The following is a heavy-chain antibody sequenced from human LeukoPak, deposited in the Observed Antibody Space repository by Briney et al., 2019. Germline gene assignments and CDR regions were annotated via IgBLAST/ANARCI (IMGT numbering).Heavy chain of an antibody. V-gene: IGHV3-23*01. J-gene: IGHJ4*02. D-gene: IGHD3-16*01. CDR2: ISGSGGNT. CDR1: GFSFSIYG. CDR3: AKGGLRGGTYNDDF. Sequence: GGSLRLSCEASGFSFSIYGMNWVRQAPGKGLEWVSGISGSGGNTYYAEALTGRFTVSRDNSKNTLYLQMNSLRAEDTALYYCAKGGLRGGTYNDDFWGQGTLVTVSS.